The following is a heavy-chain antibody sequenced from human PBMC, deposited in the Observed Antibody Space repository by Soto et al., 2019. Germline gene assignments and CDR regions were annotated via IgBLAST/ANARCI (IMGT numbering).Heavy chain of an antibody. CDR1: GGTFSTSS. CDR3: ARDVVRSAAGDS. V-gene: IGHV1-69*01. D-gene: IGHD2-15*01. CDR2: IIPIFTRT. Sequence: QLQLVQSGTEVKEPGSSVKVSCKASGGTFSTSSFVWVRQGPGQGLEWMGGIIPIFTRTNFAQKFQGRVPFSADASTLTPYLELRSLTSEDTAIYYFARDVVRSAAGDSWGQGALVSVSS. J-gene: IGHJ4*02.